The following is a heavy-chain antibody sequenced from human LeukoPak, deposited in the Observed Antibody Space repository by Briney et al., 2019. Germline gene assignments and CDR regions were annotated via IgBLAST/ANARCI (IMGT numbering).Heavy chain of an antibody. Sequence: PGGSLRLSCAASGFTFSSYAMSWVRQAPGKGLEWVSAISGSGGSTYYADSVKGRFTISRDNSKNTLYLQMNSLRAEDTAVYYCARGYGGESGAFDIWGQGTMVIVSS. CDR3: ARGYGGESGAFDI. D-gene: IGHD2-21*01. CDR1: GFTFSSYA. V-gene: IGHV3-23*01. CDR2: ISGSGGST. J-gene: IGHJ3*02.